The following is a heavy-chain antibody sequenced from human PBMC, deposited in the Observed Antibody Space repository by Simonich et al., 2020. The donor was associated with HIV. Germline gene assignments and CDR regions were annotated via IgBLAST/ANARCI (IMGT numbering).Heavy chain of an antibody. J-gene: IGHJ5*02. Sequence: QVLLQESGPGLVKPSETLSLTCAVYGESFSSYYWTWIRQPPGKGLEWIGEINHSGTPTYNPSLESRVPISIDTSKNQFSLKLRFVTAADTAVYYCARREGFWFDPWGQGALVLVSS. CDR3: ARREGFWFDP. V-gene: IGHV4-34*01. CDR2: INHSGTP. CDR1: GESFSSYY.